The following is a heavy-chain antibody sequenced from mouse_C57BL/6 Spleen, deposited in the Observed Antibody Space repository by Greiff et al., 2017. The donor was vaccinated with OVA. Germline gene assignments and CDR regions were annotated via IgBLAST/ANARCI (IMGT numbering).Heavy chain of an antibody. CDR1: GYTFTSYW. D-gene: IGHD1-1*01. V-gene: IGHV1-50*01. Sequence: QVQLKQPGAELVKPGASVKLSCKASGYTFTSYWMQWVKQRPGQGLEWIGEIDPSDSYTNYNQKFKGKATLTVDTSSSTAYMQLSSLTSEDSAVYYCARKLRYWYFDVWGTGTTVTVSS. CDR2: IDPSDSYT. J-gene: IGHJ1*03. CDR3: ARKLRYWYFDV.